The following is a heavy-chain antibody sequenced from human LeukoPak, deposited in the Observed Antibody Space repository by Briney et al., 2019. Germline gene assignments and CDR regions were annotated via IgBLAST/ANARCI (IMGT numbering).Heavy chain of an antibody. CDR3: ARDYDYFSGHNLDAYDI. CDR1: GLTFSSYW. CDR2: IKEDGSAK. Sequence: GGSLRLSCVSSGLTFSSYWMTWVRQVPGKGLEWVANIKEDGSAKSYVDSVKGRFTISRDNAKNALCLQMDSLRVEDTAVYYCARDYDYFSGHNLDAYDIWGQGTTVTVSS. J-gene: IGHJ3*02. D-gene: IGHD2-15*01. V-gene: IGHV3-7*01.